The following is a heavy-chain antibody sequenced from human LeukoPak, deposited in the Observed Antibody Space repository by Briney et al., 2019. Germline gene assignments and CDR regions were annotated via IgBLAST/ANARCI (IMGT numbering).Heavy chain of an antibody. Sequence: GGSLRLSCAASGFTFSSYSMNWVRQAPGEGLEWVSSISSSSSYIYYAEPVKGRFTISGDNAKNSLYLQMNSLRAEDTAVYYCARGYSSSWYDAFDIWGQGTMVTVSS. V-gene: IGHV3-21*01. D-gene: IGHD6-13*01. CDR2: ISSSSSYI. CDR3: ARGYSSSWYDAFDI. J-gene: IGHJ3*02. CDR1: GFTFSSYS.